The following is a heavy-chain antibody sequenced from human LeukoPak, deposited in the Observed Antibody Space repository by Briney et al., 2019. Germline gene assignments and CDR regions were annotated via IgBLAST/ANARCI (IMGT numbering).Heavy chain of an antibody. CDR3: AKRGVVIRVFLVGLHKEAYYFDS. Sequence: PGGSLRLSCAVSGITLSNYGMSWVRQAPGKGLEWVAGISDSGGSTKYADSVKGRFTISRDNPKNTLSLQMSSLRAEDTAVYFCAKRGVVIRVFLVGLHKEAYYFDSWGQGALVTVSS. CDR2: ISDSGGST. J-gene: IGHJ4*02. D-gene: IGHD3-10*01. CDR1: GITLSNYG. V-gene: IGHV3-23*01.